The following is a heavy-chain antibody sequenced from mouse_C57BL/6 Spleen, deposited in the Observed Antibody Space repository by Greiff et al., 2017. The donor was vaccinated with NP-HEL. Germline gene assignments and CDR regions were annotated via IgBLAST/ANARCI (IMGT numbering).Heavy chain of an antibody. Sequence: VTLKESGPELVKPGDSVMISCKASGYSFTGYFMNWVMQSHGKSLEWIGRINPYNGDTFYNQKFKGKATLTVDKSSSTAHMELRSLTSEDSAVYYCARRGGTVVATRWYFDVWGTGTTVTVSS. CDR1: GYSFTGYF. J-gene: IGHJ1*03. D-gene: IGHD1-1*01. V-gene: IGHV1-20*01. CDR2: INPYNGDT. CDR3: ARRGGTVVATRWYFDV.